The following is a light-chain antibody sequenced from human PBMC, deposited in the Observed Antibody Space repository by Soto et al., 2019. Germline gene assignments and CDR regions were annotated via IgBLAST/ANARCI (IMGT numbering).Light chain of an antibody. CDR2: GAS. CDR1: QSVTSSY. Sequence: EIVLTQSPGTLSLSPGERATLSCRASQSVTSSYLVWYQQKPGQAPRLLIYGASSRVTGIPDRFSGSGSGTDFTLTISRLEPEDYAVYYCHQQGTVGGVTKVEIK. CDR3: HQQGT. V-gene: IGKV3-20*01. J-gene: IGKJ4*01.